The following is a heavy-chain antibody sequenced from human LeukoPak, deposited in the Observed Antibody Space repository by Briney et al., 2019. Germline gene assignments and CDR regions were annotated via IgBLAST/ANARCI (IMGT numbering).Heavy chain of an antibody. D-gene: IGHD3-10*01. Sequence: PGGSLRLSCAASGFTFSSYAMSWVRQAPGKGLEWVSAISGSGGSTYYADSVKGRFTISRDNSKNTLYLQMNSLRAEDTAVHYCAKVYGSGSYIVYYYGMDVWGQGTTVTVSS. CDR2: ISGSGGST. CDR1: GFTFSSYA. J-gene: IGHJ6*02. V-gene: IGHV3-23*01. CDR3: AKVYGSGSYIVYYYGMDV.